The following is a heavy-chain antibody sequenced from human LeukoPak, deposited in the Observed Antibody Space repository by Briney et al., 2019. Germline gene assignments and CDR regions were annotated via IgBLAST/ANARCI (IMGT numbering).Heavy chain of an antibody. V-gene: IGHV3-23*01. D-gene: IGHD3-22*01. CDR2: ITSRGEST. J-gene: IGHJ4*02. CDR1: GFTFSIYA. CDR3: ARDRPNYYGSDGHYYRRDGDY. Sequence: GGSLRLSCAASGFTFSIYAMSWVRQAPGKGLQWVSSITSRGESTWYVVSVKGRFTITSDNSENTLHLQMHSLRAEDTAVYYWARDRPNYYGSDGHYYRRDGDYWGRGTLVSVSS.